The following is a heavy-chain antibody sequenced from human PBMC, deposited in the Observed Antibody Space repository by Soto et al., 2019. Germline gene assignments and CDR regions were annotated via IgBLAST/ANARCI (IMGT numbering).Heavy chain of an antibody. D-gene: IGHD3-3*01. Sequence: ASVKVSFKASGYTFTSYDINWVRQATGQGLEGMGWMKPNSGNTGYTKKLQGRVTMTRNTSISTAYMELSSLRSEDTAVYYCARAPYYDFWSCYFGSRVTHNWFDPWGQGTLVTVSS. CDR1: GYTFTSYD. CDR2: MKPNSGNT. CDR3: ARAPYYDFWSCYFGSRVTHNWFDP. J-gene: IGHJ5*02. V-gene: IGHV1-8*01.